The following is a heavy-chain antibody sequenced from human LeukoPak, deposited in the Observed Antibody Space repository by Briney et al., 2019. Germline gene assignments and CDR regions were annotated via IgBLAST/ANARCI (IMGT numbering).Heavy chain of an antibody. CDR2: ISYDGSNK. CDR3: AKEFRSGYTIDY. CDR1: GFTFSSYG. D-gene: IGHD5-18*01. V-gene: IGHV3-30*18. Sequence: GRSLRLSCAASGFTFSSYGMHWVRQAPGKGLEWVTVISYDGSNKYYADSVKGRFTISRDNSKNTLYLQMNSLRAEDTAVYYCAKEFRSGYTIDYWGQGTLVTVSS. J-gene: IGHJ4*02.